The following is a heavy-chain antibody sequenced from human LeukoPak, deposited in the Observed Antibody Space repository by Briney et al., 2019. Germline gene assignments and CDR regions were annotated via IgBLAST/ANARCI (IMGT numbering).Heavy chain of an antibody. J-gene: IGHJ6*03. D-gene: IGHD1-26*01. CDR1: GGSISSYY. CDR3: TTGSSRREPHYYYYMDV. CDR2: IKSKTDGGTT. V-gene: IGHV3-15*01. Sequence: ETLSLTCTVSGGSISSYYWSWVRQAPGKGLEWVGRIKSKTDGGTTDYAAPVKGRFTISRDGSKNTLYLQMNSLKTEDTAVYYCTTGSSRREPHYYYYMDVWGKGTTVTISS.